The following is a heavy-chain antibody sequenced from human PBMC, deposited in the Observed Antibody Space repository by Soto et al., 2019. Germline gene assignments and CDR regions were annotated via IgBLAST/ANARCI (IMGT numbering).Heavy chain of an antibody. D-gene: IGHD3-10*01. CDR3: ARSGFYGPANLDS. J-gene: IGHJ4*02. V-gene: IGHV1-69*01. Sequence: QVQLVQSGAEVRKPGSSVKVSCKASGGTFSRHAISWVRQAPGQGLEWMGGIIPIFGTANHAQKFQGRVTIIADESTSTVYMELSSLRSEDTAMYYCARSGFYGPANLDSWGQGALVSVSS. CDR2: IIPIFGTA. CDR1: GGTFSRHA.